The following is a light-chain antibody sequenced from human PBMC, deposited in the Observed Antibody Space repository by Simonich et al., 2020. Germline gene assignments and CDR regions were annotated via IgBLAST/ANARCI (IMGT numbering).Light chain of an antibody. CDR1: QSVSSY. J-gene: IGKJ3*01. Sequence: EIVLTQSPATLSLSPGERATLSCRASQSVSSYLAWYQQKPGQAPRLLIYDASNRATGIPARFSGSGPGTDFTLTISSLEPEDFAVYYCQQYGSSPFTFGPGTKVDIK. CDR2: DAS. CDR3: QQYGSSPFT. V-gene: IGKV3D-11*02.